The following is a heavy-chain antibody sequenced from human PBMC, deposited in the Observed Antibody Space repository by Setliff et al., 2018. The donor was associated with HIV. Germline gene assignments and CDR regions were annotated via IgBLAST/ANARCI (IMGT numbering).Heavy chain of an antibody. CDR2: IYYDGSDK. J-gene: IGHJ4*02. CDR1: GFTFSSYG. CDR3: AKNFYSSRWSPLDY. V-gene: IGHV3-30*02. Sequence: LRLSCAAAGFTFSSYGMHWVRQAPGKGLEWVAFIYYDGSDKQYADSVKGRFTIYRDNSKNTLYLQMNNLRTEDTAVYFCAKNFYSSRWSPLDYWGQGTPVTVSS. D-gene: IGHD2-2*01.